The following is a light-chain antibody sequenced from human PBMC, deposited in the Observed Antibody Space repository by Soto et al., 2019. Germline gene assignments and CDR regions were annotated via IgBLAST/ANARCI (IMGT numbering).Light chain of an antibody. CDR3: SSYTSSNTLV. CDR2: EVS. V-gene: IGLV2-14*01. J-gene: IGLJ2*01. Sequence: QYALTQPASVSGSPGQSITISCTGTSSDVGAYNYVSWYQQHPGKAPKLMIFEVSDRPSGVSNRFSGSKSSNTASLTISGLQAEDEADYYCSSYTSSNTLVFGGGTKVTVL. CDR1: SSDVGAYNY.